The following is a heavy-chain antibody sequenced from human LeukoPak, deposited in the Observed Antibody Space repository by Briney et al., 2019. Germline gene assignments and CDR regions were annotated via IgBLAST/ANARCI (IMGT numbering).Heavy chain of an antibody. Sequence: ASVKVSCKASGYTFTSYYMHWVRQAPGQGLEWMGIINPNGGYTTYAQKVQGRVTMTRDTSTSTVYMELSSLRSEDTAVYYCARGGGIVVSLGAAFDIWGQGTMVTVSS. J-gene: IGHJ3*02. CDR1: GYTFTSYY. CDR3: ARGGGIVVSLGAAFDI. V-gene: IGHV1-46*01. CDR2: INPNGGYT. D-gene: IGHD6-19*01.